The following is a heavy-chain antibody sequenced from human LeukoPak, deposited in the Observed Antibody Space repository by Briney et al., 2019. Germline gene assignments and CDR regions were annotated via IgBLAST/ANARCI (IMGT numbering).Heavy chain of an antibody. J-gene: IGHJ4*02. CDR2: INHSGST. CDR1: GGSFSGYY. CDR3: ATLAGAEYYFDY. Sequence: SETLSLTCAVYGGSFSGYYWSWIRQPPGKGLEWIGEINHSGSTNYNPSLKSRVTISVDTSKNQFSLKLTSVTAADTAVYYCATLAGAEYYFDYWGQGTLVTVSS. V-gene: IGHV4-34*01. D-gene: IGHD6-19*01.